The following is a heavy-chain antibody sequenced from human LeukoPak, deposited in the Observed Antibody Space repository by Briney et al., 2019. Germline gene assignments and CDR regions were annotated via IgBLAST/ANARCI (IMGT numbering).Heavy chain of an antibody. J-gene: IGHJ4*02. CDR1: GYSFITHW. V-gene: IGHV5-51*01. CDR2: IYPGDSDT. CDR3: AKGAGGSGSYYPYF. D-gene: IGHD3-10*01. Sequence: GESLKISCKASGYSFITHWIAWVRQTPGKGLEWMGIIYPGDSDTKYSPSFQGQVTISADKSISSAYLQWSSLKASDTAMYYCAKGAGGSGSYYPYFWGQGTLVTVSS.